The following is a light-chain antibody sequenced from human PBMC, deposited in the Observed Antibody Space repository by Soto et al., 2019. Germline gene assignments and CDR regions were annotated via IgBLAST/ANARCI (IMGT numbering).Light chain of an antibody. Sequence: EIVMTQSPATLSVSPGERATLSCRASQSVSGNLAWYQQKPGQPPRLLIYAASSRPTGIPARFSGSGSGTEFTLTISSLQSEHFAVYYCQQYNNWPPWTFGQGTKVEIK. CDR3: QQYNNWPPWT. CDR2: AAS. J-gene: IGKJ1*01. V-gene: IGKV3-15*01. CDR1: QSVSGN.